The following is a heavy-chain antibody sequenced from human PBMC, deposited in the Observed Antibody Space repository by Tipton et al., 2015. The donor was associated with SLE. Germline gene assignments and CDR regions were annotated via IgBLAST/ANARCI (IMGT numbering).Heavy chain of an antibody. CDR3: ARERNRDFDY. J-gene: IGHJ4*02. V-gene: IGHV3-11*06. Sequence: GSLRLSCAASGFSTSDYYMSWIRQAPGKGLKWVSYSSSTSTYVHYADSVKGRFTISRDNAKNSLYLQMDSLRVEDTALYYCARERNRDFDYWGQGTLVTVSS. CDR1: GFSTSDYY. CDR2: SSSTSTYV. D-gene: IGHD1/OR15-1a*01.